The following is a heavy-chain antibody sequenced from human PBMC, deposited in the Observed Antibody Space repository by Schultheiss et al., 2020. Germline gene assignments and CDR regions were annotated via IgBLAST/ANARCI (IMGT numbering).Heavy chain of an antibody. CDR1: GFTFSSYA. V-gene: IGHV3-48*01. D-gene: IGHD3-22*01. Sequence: GGSLRLSCAASGFTFSSYAMSWVRQAPGKGLEWVSYISSSGSTIYYADSVKGRFTISRDNSKNTLYLQMNSLRAEDTAVYYCASSSGRDHDAFDIWGQGTMVTV. CDR3: ASSSGRDHDAFDI. J-gene: IGHJ3*02. CDR2: ISSSGSTI.